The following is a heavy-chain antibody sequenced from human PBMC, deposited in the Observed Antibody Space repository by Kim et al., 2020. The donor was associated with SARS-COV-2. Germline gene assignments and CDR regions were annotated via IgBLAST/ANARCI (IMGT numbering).Heavy chain of an antibody. J-gene: IGHJ6*02. CDR1: GFTFSSYG. V-gene: IGHV3-33*06. CDR2: IWYDGSNK. CDR3: AKAGYSSSWTFLSTDYYYGMDV. D-gene: IGHD6-13*01. Sequence: GGSLRLSCAASGFTFSSYGMHWVRQAPGKGLEWVAVIWYDGSNKYYADSVKGRFTISRDNSKNTLYLQMNSLRAEDTAVYYCAKAGYSSSWTFLSTDYYYGMDVWGQGTTVTVSS.